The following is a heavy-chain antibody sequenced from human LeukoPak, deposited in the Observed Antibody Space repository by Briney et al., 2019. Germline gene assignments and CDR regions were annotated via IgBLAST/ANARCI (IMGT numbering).Heavy chain of an antibody. V-gene: IGHV4-59*01. D-gene: IGHD3-22*01. Sequence: PSETLSLTCTVSAGAITSYYWSWIRQPPVKGLEWIGYMYYSGSTNYNPFLKSRVTISVDTSKNQFSLKLSSVTAADTAVYYCAAYDSSGYAFRYWGQGTLVTVSA. CDR1: AGAITSYY. CDR3: AAYDSSGYAFRY. J-gene: IGHJ4*02. CDR2: MYYSGST.